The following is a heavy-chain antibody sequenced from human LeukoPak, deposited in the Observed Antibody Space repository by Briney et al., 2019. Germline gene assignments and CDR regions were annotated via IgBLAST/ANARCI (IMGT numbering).Heavy chain of an antibody. CDR3: ARRFRDWGNAFDI. V-gene: IGHV3-7*01. J-gene: IGHJ3*02. CDR2: IKQDGSEK. CDR1: GFTFSSYW. D-gene: IGHD7-27*01. Sequence: GGSLRLSCAASGFTFSSYWMSWVRQAPGKGLEWVANIKQDGSEKYYVDSVKGRFTISRDNAKNSLYLQMNSLRAEDTAVFYCARRFRDWGNAFDIWGQGTVVTVSS.